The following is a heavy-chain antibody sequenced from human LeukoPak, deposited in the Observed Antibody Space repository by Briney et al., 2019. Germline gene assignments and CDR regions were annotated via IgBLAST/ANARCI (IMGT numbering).Heavy chain of an antibody. V-gene: IGHV3-7*01. Sequence: GGSLRLSCAASGFTFNSYWMSWVRQAPGKGLEWVANIKEDGSEKYYVDSVKGRFTISRDNAKNSLYLQMNSLRAEDTAMYYCAKDGGAVGGDSRCPDFWGQGTLVTVSS. J-gene: IGHJ1*01. CDR2: IKEDGSEK. CDR3: AKDGGAVGGDSRCPDF. D-gene: IGHD2-21*02. CDR1: GFTFNSYW.